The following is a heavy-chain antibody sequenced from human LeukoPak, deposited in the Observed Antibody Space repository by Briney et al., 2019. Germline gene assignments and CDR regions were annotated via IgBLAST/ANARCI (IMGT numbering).Heavy chain of an antibody. D-gene: IGHD3-22*01. CDR2: IIPIFGTA. CDR1: GGIFSSYA. J-gene: IGHJ6*02. V-gene: IGHV1-69*13. Sequence: EASVKVSCTASGGIFSSYAISWVRQAPGQGLEWMGGIIPIFGTANYAQKFQGRVTITADESTSTAYMELSSLRSEDTAVYYCARESYYYDSSGYSEPHYYYYYGMDVWGQGTTVTVSS. CDR3: ARESYYYDSSGYSEPHYYYYYGMDV.